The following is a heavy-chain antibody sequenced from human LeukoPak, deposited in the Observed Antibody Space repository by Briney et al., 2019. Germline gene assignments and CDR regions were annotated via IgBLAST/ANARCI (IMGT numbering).Heavy chain of an antibody. V-gene: IGHV3-30*02. CDR1: GFTFSSYG. D-gene: IGHD1-26*01. CDR2: IRFDGGNQ. J-gene: IGHJ6*02. Sequence: GGSLRLSCAASGFTFSSYGIHWVRQAPGKGLEWVAFIRFDGGNQYYTDSVKGRFTTSRDNSKNTVYLQMNSLRAEDTAVYYCAKVEGPYSGSYSIYYYYGMDVWGQGTTVTVSS. CDR3: AKVEGPYSGSYSIYYYYGMDV.